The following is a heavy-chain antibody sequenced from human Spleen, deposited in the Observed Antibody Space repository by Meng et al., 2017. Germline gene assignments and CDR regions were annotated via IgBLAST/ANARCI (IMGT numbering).Heavy chain of an antibody. CDR1: GGSISSRNW. CDR3: ALRYLNSFDT. CDR2: MFHTGSS. V-gene: IGHV4-4*02. Sequence: QVHLQELGPGLVKPSGTLSLTCAVSGGSISSRNWWTWVRQPPGKGLEWIGEMFHTGSSNYNPSLKSRVRISVDTSKNQFSLKLTSVTAADTAIYYCALRYLNSFDTWGQGALVTVSS. J-gene: IGHJ4*02. D-gene: IGHD3-16*01.